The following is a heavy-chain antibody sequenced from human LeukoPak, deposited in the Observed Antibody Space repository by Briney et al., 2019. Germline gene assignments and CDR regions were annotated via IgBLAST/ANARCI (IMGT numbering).Heavy chain of an antibody. Sequence: PGGYLRLSCAASGFTFSSYWMSWVRQAPGKGLEWVANIKQDGSEKYYVDSVKGRFTISRDNAKNSLYLQMNSLRAEDTAVYYCARGRPRGAFDIWGQGTMVTVSS. CDR2: IKQDGSEK. D-gene: IGHD6-6*01. CDR1: GFTFSSYW. J-gene: IGHJ3*02. CDR3: ARGRPRGAFDI. V-gene: IGHV3-7*01.